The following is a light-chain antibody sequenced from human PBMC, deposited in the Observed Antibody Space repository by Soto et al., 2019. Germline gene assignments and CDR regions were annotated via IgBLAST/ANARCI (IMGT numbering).Light chain of an antibody. CDR1: QSVIHSSNKLNY. J-gene: IGKJ1*01. CDR3: QQYFTTPWT. V-gene: IGKV4-1*01. Sequence: DIMMTQSPDSLAVSLGERATVNCKSSQSVIHSSNKLNYLAWFQQKPGQPPKLLIYWASTRESGVPDRFSGSGSGTDFTLTICSLQREDVAVYYCQQYFTTPWTFGQGTKV. CDR2: WAS.